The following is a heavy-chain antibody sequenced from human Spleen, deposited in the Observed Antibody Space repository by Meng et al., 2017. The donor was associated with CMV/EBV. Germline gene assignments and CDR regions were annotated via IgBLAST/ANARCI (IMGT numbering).Heavy chain of an antibody. CDR1: GFTFVSYG. D-gene: IGHD3-22*01. J-gene: IGHJ4*02. CDR3: AKASLSGYRGHFDF. CDR2: IWFDGSNT. V-gene: IGHV3-33*03. Sequence: GESLKISCAASGFTFVSYGMHWVRQAPGKGLEWVAVIWFDGSNTHYTDSVKGRFTVSRDNSKNTVYLQMDSLEAEDTAVYYCAKASLSGYRGHFDFWGQGALVTVSS.